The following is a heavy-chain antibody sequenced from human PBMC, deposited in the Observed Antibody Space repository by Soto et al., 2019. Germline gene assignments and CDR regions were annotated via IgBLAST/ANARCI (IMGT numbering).Heavy chain of an antibody. D-gene: IGHD6-13*01. CDR2: ISYDGNNK. Sequence: QVQLVESGGGVVQPGTSLRLSCACSGFPFSAEAMHWVRQAPGKGLEWVAAISYDGNNKNHADSVKGRFTVSRDNSKNTLYLQIYSLRPEDTAVYYCARDYSSGWCLDYWGQGSLVTVSS. V-gene: IGHV3-30-3*01. CDR1: GFPFSAEA. CDR3: ARDYSSGWCLDY. J-gene: IGHJ4*02.